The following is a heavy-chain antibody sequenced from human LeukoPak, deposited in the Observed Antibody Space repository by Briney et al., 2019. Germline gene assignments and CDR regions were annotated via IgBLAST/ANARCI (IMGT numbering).Heavy chain of an antibody. J-gene: IGHJ4*02. CDR2: INHSGGST. V-gene: IGHV1-46*01. Sequence: ASVNVSCKASVYTLTSYYMHSGPQAPGQGVEWMGIINHSGGSTSYAQKLQGGVTMPRDTSTSTVYMELSSLRSEDTAVYYCARDGTENFTMVRGVTLDYWGQGTLVTVSS. D-gene: IGHD3-10*01. CDR3: ARDGTENFTMVRGVTLDY. CDR1: VYTLTSYY.